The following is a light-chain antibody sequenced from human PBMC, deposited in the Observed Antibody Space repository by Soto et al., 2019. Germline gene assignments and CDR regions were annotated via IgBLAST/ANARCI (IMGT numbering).Light chain of an antibody. CDR2: DAS. V-gene: IGKV3-11*01. CDR3: QQRKNWPIT. J-gene: IGKJ5*01. CDR1: QSVSTS. Sequence: EIVLTQSPATLSLSPGERATLSCRASQSVSTSLIWYQQRPGQPPRLLINDASNRATGIPARFSGSGSGTDFTLTISSLEPEDFAVYYCQQRKNWPITFGQGTRLEIK.